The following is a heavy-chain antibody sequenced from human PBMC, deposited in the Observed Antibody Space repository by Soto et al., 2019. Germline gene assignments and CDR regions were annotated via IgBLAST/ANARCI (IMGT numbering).Heavy chain of an antibody. V-gene: IGHV4-31*03. J-gene: IGHJ3*02. CDR2: IYYSGST. CDR3: ARVHCSSTSCYGDDAFDI. CDR1: GGSISSGGYY. D-gene: IGHD2-2*01. Sequence: QVQLQESGPGLVKPSQTLSLTCTVSGGSISSGGYYWSWIRQHPGKGLEWMGYIYYSGSTYYNPSLKSRVTISVDTSKNQFSLKLSSVTAADTAVYYCARVHCSSTSCYGDDAFDIWGQGTMVTVSS.